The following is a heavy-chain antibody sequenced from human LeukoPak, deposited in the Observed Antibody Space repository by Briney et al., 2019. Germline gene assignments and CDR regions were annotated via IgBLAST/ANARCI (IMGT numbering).Heavy chain of an antibody. D-gene: IGHD7-27*01. V-gene: IGHV1-2*06. CDR1: GYTFSGYY. CDR3: ARDLRALGDYFDY. J-gene: IGHJ4*02. CDR2: INPDTGST. Sequence: ASVKVSCKASGYTFSGYYLHWVRQAPGQGLEWMGRINPDTGSTKHAEKFQGRVTMTRDTSISVAYMELTTLRSDDAAVYYCARDLRALGDYFDYWGQGTLVTVSP.